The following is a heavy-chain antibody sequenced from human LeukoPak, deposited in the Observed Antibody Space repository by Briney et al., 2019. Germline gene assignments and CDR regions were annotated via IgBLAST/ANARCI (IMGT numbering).Heavy chain of an antibody. CDR2: INPNSGGT. D-gene: IGHD6-13*01. Sequence: ASVKVSCKASGYTFTGYYMHWVRQAPGQGLEWMGWINPNSGGTNYAQKFQGRVTMTRDTSISTAYMELSRLGSDDTAVYYCARDLIYSSSLTPLYYYYGMDVWGQGTTVTVSS. CDR1: GYTFTGYY. J-gene: IGHJ6*02. V-gene: IGHV1-2*02. CDR3: ARDLIYSSSLTPLYYYYGMDV.